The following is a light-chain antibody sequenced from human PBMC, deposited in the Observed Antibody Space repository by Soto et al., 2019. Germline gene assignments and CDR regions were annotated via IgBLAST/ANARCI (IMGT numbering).Light chain of an antibody. CDR3: QQSYSTPWT. V-gene: IGKV1-39*01. CDR2: AAS. Sequence: DIQMTQSPSSLSASVGDIVTITCLASQSIISYLNWYQQKPGKAPNLLIYAASSLQSGVPSRFSGSGSGTDFTLTISSVQPEDFATYYCQQSYSTPWTFGQGTKVDIK. CDR1: QSIISY. J-gene: IGKJ1*01.